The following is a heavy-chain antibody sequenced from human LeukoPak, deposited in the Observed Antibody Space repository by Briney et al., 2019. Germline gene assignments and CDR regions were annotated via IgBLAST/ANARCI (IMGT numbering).Heavy chain of an antibody. CDR1: GGSISSSSYY. CDR2: IYYSGNT. Sequence: SETLSLTCTVSGGSISSSSYYWGWIRQPPGKGLEWIGSIYYSGNTYYNPSLKSRVTISVDTSKNQFSLKLSSVAAADTAVYYCARWFEGFDYWGQGTLVTVSS. J-gene: IGHJ4*02. V-gene: IGHV4-39*01. CDR3: ARWFEGFDY. D-gene: IGHD3-10*01.